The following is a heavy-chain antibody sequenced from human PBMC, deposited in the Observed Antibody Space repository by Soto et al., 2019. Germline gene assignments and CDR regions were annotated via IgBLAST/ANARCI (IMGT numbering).Heavy chain of an antibody. V-gene: IGHV4-59*01. Sequence: QVQLQESGPGLVKPSETLSLTCTVSGGSISSYYWSWIRQPPGKGLEWIGYIYYSGSTNYNPSLKSRVTISVDTSKNQFSLKLSSVTAADTAVYYCAIYSSGCSIFDYWGQGTLVTVSS. CDR2: IYYSGST. D-gene: IGHD6-19*01. CDR1: GGSISSYY. CDR3: AIYSSGCSIFDY. J-gene: IGHJ4*02.